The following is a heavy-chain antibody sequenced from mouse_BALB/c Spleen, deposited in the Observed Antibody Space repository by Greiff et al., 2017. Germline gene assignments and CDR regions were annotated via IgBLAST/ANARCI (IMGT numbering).Heavy chain of an antibody. Sequence: QVHVKQSGAELARPGASVKMSCKASGYTFTSYTMHWVKQRPGQGLEWIGYINPSSGYTNYNQKFKDKATLTADKSSSTAYMQLSSLTSEDSAVYYCARRGLRLPFDYWGQGTTLTVSS. V-gene: IGHV1-4*01. J-gene: IGHJ2*01. CDR3: ARRGLRLPFDY. D-gene: IGHD1-2*01. CDR1: GYTFTSYT. CDR2: INPSSGYT.